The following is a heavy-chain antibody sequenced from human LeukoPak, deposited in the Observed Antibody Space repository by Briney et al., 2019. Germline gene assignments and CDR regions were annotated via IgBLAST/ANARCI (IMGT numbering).Heavy chain of an antibody. CDR3: ARERGDITVTLIDY. CDR1: GGSISSGSYY. D-gene: IGHD4-11*01. CDR2: IYTSGST. Sequence: PSQTLSLTCTVSGGSISSGSYYWSWIRQPAGKGLEWIGRIYTSGSTNYNPSLKSRVTISVDTSKNQFSLKLSSVTAADTAVYYCARERGDITVTLIDYWGQGTLVTVSS. V-gene: IGHV4-61*02. J-gene: IGHJ4*02.